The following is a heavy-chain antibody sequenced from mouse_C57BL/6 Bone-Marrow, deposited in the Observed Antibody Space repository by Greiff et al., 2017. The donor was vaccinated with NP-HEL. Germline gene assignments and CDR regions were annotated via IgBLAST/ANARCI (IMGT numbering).Heavy chain of an antibody. J-gene: IGHJ3*01. D-gene: IGHD2-5*01. CDR2: ISSGGSYT. Sequence: EVMLVESGGDLVKPGGSLKLSCAASGFTFSSYGMSWVRQTPDKRLEWVATISSGGSYTYYPDSVKGRFTISRDNAKNTLYLQMSSLKSEDTAMYYWARNSNYVLSWVAYWSQGTLVTVSA. V-gene: IGHV5-6*01. CDR1: GFTFSSYG. CDR3: ARNSNYVLSWVAY.